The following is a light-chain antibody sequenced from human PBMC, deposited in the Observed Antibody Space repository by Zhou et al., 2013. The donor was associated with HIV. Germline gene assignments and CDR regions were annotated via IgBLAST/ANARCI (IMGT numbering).Light chain of an antibody. CDR2: DAS. J-gene: IGKJ5*01. CDR1: QDITRA. V-gene: IGKV1-13*02. Sequence: IQLTQSPSSLSASVRDKVTITCRASQDITRALAWYQQKPGKAPHLLIFDASSLEDGVPSRFSGSGSGTHFTLTISSLQPEDFAFYYCQQFHTYPLTFGQGTRLXIK. CDR3: QQFHTYPLT.